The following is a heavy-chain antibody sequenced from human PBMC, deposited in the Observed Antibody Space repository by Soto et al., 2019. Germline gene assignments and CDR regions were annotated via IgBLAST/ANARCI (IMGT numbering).Heavy chain of an antibody. Sequence: PSETLSLTCAVSGGSISSYYWNWIRQPPGKGLEWIGYIYYSGSTNYNPSLKSRVTISVDTSKNQFSLKLSSVTAADTAVYYCAKNWNWGSLVHWGQGTLVTVS. D-gene: IGHD7-27*01. J-gene: IGHJ4*02. V-gene: IGHV4-59*08. CDR3: AKNWNWGSLVH. CDR1: GGSISSYY. CDR2: IYYSGST.